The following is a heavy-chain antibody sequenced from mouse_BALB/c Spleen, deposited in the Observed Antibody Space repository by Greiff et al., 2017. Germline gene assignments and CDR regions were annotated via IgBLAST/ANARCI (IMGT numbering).Heavy chain of an antibody. V-gene: IGHV3-2*02. D-gene: IGHD4-1*01. CDR1: GYSITSDYA. J-gene: IGHJ2*01. Sequence: EVKLMESGPGLVKPSQSLSLTCTVTGYSITSDYAWNWIRQFPGNKLEWMGYISYSGSTSYNPSLKSRISITRDTSKNQFFLQLNSVTTEDTATYYCAREGLGLHFDDWGQGTTLTVSS. CDR3: AREGLGLHFDD. CDR2: ISYSGST.